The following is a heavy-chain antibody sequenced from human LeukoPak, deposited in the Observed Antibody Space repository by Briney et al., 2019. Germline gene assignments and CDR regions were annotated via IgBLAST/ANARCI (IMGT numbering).Heavy chain of an antibody. Sequence: GASAKVSCKASGYTFTGYYMHWVRQAPGQGLEWMGRINPNSGGTNYAQKFQGRVTMTRDTSISTAYMELSSLRSEDTAVYYCARVQLPYQELDYWGQGTLVTVSS. CDR2: INPNSGGT. V-gene: IGHV1-2*06. D-gene: IGHD2-2*02. J-gene: IGHJ4*02. CDR3: ARVQLPYQELDY. CDR1: GYTFTGYY.